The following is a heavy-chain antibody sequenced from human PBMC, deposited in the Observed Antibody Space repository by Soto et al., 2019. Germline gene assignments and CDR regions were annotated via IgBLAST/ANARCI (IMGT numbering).Heavy chain of an antibody. CDR1: GFTFSSYA. CDR2: ICDGGGNR. V-gene: IGHV3-23*01. Sequence: GWSLRLSCAASGFTFSSYAMSWVRKDPGKGLEWVSGICDGGGNRYYRGSVKGRFTISRDNSNNTLYLQMNSLRAEDTSVYYCAKMHSSICYGAFVFWGKGTLVTVS. CDR3: AKMHSSICYGAFVF. D-gene: IGHD6-13*01. J-gene: IGHJ4*02.